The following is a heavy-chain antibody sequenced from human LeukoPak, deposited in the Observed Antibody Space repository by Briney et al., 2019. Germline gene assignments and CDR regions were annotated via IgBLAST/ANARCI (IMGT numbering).Heavy chain of an antibody. CDR3: ARGPDYDILTGYYPARYNWFDP. CDR2: ISAYIGNT. CDR1: GYTFTSYG. V-gene: IGHV1-18*01. Sequence: ASVKVSCKDSGYTFTSYGISWVRQAPGQGLEWMGWISAYIGNTNYAQKLQGRVTMTTDTSTSTAYMEPRSLRSDDTAVYSCARGPDYDILTGYYPARYNWFDPWGQGTLVTVSS. J-gene: IGHJ5*02. D-gene: IGHD3-9*01.